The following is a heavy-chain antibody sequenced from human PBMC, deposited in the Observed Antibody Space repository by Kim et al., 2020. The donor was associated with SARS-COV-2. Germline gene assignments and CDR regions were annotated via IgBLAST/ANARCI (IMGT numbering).Heavy chain of an antibody. V-gene: IGHV3-73*01. J-gene: IGHJ6*02. CDR3: TRSLKDAAAGTFRPNGGYYGMDV. Sequence: GGSLRLSCAASGFTFSGSAMHWVRQASGKGLEWVGRIRSKANSYATAYAASVKGRFTISRDDSKNTAYLQMNSLKTEDTAVYYCTRSLKDAAAGTFRPNGGYYGMDVWGQGTTVTVSS. CDR2: IRSKANSYAT. D-gene: IGHD6-13*01. CDR1: GFTFSGSA.